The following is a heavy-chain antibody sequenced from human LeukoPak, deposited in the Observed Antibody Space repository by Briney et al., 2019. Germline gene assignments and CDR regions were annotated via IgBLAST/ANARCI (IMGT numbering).Heavy chain of an antibody. CDR2: ISGSGGST. Sequence: GGSLRLSCAASGFTFSSYAMSWVRLAPGKGLEWVSAISGSGGSTYYADSVKGRFTISRDNSKNTLYLQMNSLRAEDTAVYYCAKLSGYDYYFDYWGQGTLVTVSS. D-gene: IGHD5-12*01. CDR3: AKLSGYDYYFDY. CDR1: GFTFSSYA. J-gene: IGHJ4*02. V-gene: IGHV3-23*01.